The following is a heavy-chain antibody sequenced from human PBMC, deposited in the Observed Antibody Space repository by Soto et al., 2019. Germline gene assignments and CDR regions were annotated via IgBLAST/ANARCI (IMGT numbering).Heavy chain of an antibody. CDR2: IRGFSPYT. CDR3: ARDRGYDAHDYYYNAMDV. CDR1: GFTFRTYT. Sequence: EVQLVESGGGLVKPGASLRLSCISSGFTFRTYTMNWVRQAPGKGLEWVSGIRGFSPYTFYAESVKGRFTISRDNAKNSLYLQMNSLRAEDTAVYYCARDRGYDAHDYYYNAMDVWGQGTTVTVSS. J-gene: IGHJ6*02. V-gene: IGHV3-21*01. D-gene: IGHD3-10*01.